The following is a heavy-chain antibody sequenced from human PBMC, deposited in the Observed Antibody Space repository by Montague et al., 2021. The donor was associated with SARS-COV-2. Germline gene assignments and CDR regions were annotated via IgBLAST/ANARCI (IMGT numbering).Heavy chain of an antibody. CDR2: INHSGST. CDR1: GGSFSGYY. CDR3: ASLTLGYCSSTSCYSDWFDP. J-gene: IGHJ5*02. V-gene: IGHV4-34*01. D-gene: IGHD2-2*02. Sequence: SETLSLTCAVYGGSFSGYYWSWIRQPPGKGLEWIGEINHSGSTNYNPSLKSRVTISVDMSKNQFSLKLSSVTAADTAVYYCASLTLGYCSSTSCYSDWFDPWGQGTRGTVSS.